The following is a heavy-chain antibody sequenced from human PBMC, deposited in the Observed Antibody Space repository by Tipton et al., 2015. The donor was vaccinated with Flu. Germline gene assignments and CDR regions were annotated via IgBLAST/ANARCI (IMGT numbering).Heavy chain of an antibody. J-gene: IGHJ4*02. CDR3: ARGGSADRRTDY. Sequence: QSGPEVKKPGASVKVSCKASGYTLTTYPISWVRQAPGQGLEWMGWISAYNGNKDYAQKLQGRVTMTTDTSTSTAYMELRSLRSDDTAVYYCARGGSADRRTDYWGQGTLVTVSS. CDR2: ISAYNGNK. D-gene: IGHD6-25*01. CDR1: GYTLTTYP. V-gene: IGHV1-18*04.